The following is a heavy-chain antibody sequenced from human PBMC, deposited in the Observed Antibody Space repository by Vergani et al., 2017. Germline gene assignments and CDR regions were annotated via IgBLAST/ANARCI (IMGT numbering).Heavy chain of an antibody. CDR3: ARESCSGGSCFSYDY. CDR1: GGSISSHY. Sequence: QEQLQESGPGLVKPSETLSLTCTVSGGSISSHYWSWIRQPPGKGLEWIGYIYYSGSTNYNPSLKSRVTISVDTSKNQFSLKLSSVTAADTAVYYGARESCSGGSCFSYDYWGQGTLVTVSS. CDR2: IYYSGST. V-gene: IGHV4-59*11. J-gene: IGHJ4*02. D-gene: IGHD2-15*01.